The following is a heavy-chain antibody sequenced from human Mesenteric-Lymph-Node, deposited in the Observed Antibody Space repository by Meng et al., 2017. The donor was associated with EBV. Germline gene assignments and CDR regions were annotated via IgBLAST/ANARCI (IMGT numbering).Heavy chain of an antibody. Sequence: QLQLQEAGPGRVKPSETLSLTCTVSGAYINTNHYSWGWIRQPPGKGLEWIGSMFYTGSTYYNPSLKSRVTVSVDTSKNQFSLKLSSVTAADTAVYYCARQYADLPQLDYLGQGTLVTASS. D-gene: IGHD4-17*01. CDR3: ARQYADLPQLDY. CDR1: GAYINTNHYS. V-gene: IGHV4-39*01. J-gene: IGHJ4*02. CDR2: MFYTGST.